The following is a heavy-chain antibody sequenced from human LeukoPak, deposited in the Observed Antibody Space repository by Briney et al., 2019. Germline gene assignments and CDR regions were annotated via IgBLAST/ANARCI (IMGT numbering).Heavy chain of an antibody. CDR2: INPNSCGT. CDR3: ASAYYYDSSGYHDAFDI. V-gene: IGHV1-2*06. Sequence: GASVNVSCKASGYTFTGYYMHWVRQAPGQGLEWIGRINPNSCGTNYAQKFQGRVTMTRDTSISTAYMELSRLRSDDTAVYYCASAYYYDSSGYHDAFDIWGQGTMVTVSS. J-gene: IGHJ3*02. CDR1: GYTFTGYY. D-gene: IGHD3-22*01.